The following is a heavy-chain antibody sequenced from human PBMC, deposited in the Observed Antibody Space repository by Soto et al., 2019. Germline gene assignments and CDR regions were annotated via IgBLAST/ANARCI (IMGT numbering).Heavy chain of an antibody. D-gene: IGHD6-13*01. CDR3: ARGLNTAAALDY. Sequence: QVQLQESGPGLVKPSQTLSLTCAVSGGSISSGGYSWSWIRQPPGKGLEWIGYIYHSGSTYYNPSLKSRVTISVDRSKNQFSLKLSSVTAADTAVYYCARGLNTAAALDYWGQGTLVTVSS. CDR2: IYHSGST. J-gene: IGHJ4*02. CDR1: GGSISSGGYS. V-gene: IGHV4-30-2*01.